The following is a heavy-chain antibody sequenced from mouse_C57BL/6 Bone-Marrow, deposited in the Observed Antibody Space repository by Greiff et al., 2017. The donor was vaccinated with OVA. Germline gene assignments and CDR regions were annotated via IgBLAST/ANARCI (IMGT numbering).Heavy chain of an antibody. J-gene: IGHJ4*01. CDR3: AGNCCYGSSYDAMDY. CDR2: IYPRSGNT. D-gene: IGHD1-1*01. V-gene: IGHV1-81*01. Sequence: VQLQQSGAELARPGASVKLSCKASGYTFTSYGISWVKQRPGQGLEWIGEIYPRSGNTYYNEKFKGKATLTADKSSSTAYMELRSLTSEDSAVYFCAGNCCYGSSYDAMDYWGQGTSVTVSS. CDR1: GYTFTSYG.